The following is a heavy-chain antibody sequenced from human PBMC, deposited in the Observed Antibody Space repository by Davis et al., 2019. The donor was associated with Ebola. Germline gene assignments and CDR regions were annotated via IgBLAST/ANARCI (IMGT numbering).Heavy chain of an antibody. CDR2: IGTAGDT. V-gene: IGHV3-13*01. CDR1: GFTFSSYD. Sequence: GESLKISCAASGFTFSSYDMHWVRQATGKGLEWVSAIGTAGDTYYPGSVKGRFTISRENAKNSLYLQMNSLRAGDTAVYYCARDGTGYGMDVWGQGTTVTVSS. J-gene: IGHJ6*02. D-gene: IGHD3/OR15-3a*01. CDR3: ARDGTGYGMDV.